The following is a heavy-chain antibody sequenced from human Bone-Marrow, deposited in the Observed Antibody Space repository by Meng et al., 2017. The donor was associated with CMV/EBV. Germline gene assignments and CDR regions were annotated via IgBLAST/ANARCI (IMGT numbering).Heavy chain of an antibody. CDR1: GFTFSSYA. J-gene: IGHJ4*02. CDR3: AKESQYSGSPVDY. D-gene: IGHD1-26*01. V-gene: IGHV3-30-3*01. CDR2: TSYDGDNK. Sequence: GESLKISCVASGFTFSSYAMHWVRQAPGKGLEWVAFTSYDGDNKNYGDSVKGRFTISRDNSKNTLYLQMSSLRAEDTAVYYCAKESQYSGSPVDYWGQGTLVTVSS.